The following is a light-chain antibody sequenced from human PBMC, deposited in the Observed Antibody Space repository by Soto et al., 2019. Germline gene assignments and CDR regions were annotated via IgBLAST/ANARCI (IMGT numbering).Light chain of an antibody. CDR3: QQVNVYPST. CDR2: KAS. V-gene: IGKV1-5*03. Sequence: DIHMTQSPSTLSGSVVVIVTMTVRASQTISSWLAWYQQKPGKAPKLLIYKASTLKSGVPSRFSGSGSGTEFTLTISSLQPEDFATYYCQQVNVYPSTFGGGTKVDI. CDR1: QTISSW. J-gene: IGKJ4*01.